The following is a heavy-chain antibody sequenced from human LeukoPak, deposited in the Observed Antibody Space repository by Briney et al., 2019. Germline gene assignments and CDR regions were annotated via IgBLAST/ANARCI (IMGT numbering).Heavy chain of an antibody. J-gene: IGHJ5*02. CDR3: ANLDAYDSSGYYLRNWFDP. V-gene: IGHV3-23*01. Sequence: PGGSLRLSCAASGFTFSSYAMSWVRQAPGKGLEWVSAISGSGGSTYYADSVKGRFTFSRDNSRNTLYLQMNSLRAEDTAVYYCANLDAYDSSGYYLRNWFDPWGQGTLVTVSS. D-gene: IGHD3-22*01. CDR2: ISGSGGST. CDR1: GFTFSSYA.